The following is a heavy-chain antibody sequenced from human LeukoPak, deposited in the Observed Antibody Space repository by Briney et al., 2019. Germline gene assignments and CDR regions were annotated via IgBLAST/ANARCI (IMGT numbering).Heavy chain of an antibody. CDR2: INPNSGGT. CDR3: ARDLYYYDSSGYWSGFDY. CDR1: GYTFTGYY. D-gene: IGHD3-22*01. Sequence: ASVKVSCKASGYTFTGYYMHWVRQAPGQGLEWMGWINPNSGGTNYAQKFQGRVTMTRDTSISTAYMELSRLRSDDTAVYYCARDLYYYDSSGYWSGFDYWGQGTLVTVSS. V-gene: IGHV1-2*02. J-gene: IGHJ4*02.